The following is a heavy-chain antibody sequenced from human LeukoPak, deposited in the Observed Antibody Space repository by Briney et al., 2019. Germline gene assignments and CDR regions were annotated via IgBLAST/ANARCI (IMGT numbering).Heavy chain of an antibody. CDR1: GGSISSSSYY. V-gene: IGHV4-39*01. CDR2: IYYSGST. D-gene: IGHD3-22*01. J-gene: IGHJ3*02. Sequence: SETLSLTCTVSGGSISSSSYYWGWIRQPPGKGLEWIGSIYYSGSTYYNPSLKSRVTISVDTSKNQFSLKLSSVTAADTAVYYCARTWSPSDYYDSSGYYYELGGNAFDIWGQGTMVTVSS. CDR3: ARTWSPSDYYDSSGYYYELGGNAFDI.